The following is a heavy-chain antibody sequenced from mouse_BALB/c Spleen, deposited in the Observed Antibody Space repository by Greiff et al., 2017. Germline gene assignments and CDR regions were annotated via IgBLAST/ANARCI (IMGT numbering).Heavy chain of an antibody. V-gene: IGHV3-1*02. D-gene: IGHD2-12*01. J-gene: IGHJ4*01. CDR1: GYSIPSGYS. CDR3: EREELLPF. Sequence: SGPDLVKPSPSLSLTCTVPGYSIPSGYSWHWIRQFPANKLEWMGYIHYSGSTNYNLPLKSRISITRNTSKNQSFLQMNSVTTEDTATYYCEREELLPFWGQGTSVTVSS. CDR2: IHYSGST.